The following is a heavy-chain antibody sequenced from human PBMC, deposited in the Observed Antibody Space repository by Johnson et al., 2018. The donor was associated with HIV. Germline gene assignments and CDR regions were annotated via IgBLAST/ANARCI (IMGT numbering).Heavy chain of an antibody. Sequence: QVQLVESGGGLVKPGGSLRLSCAASGFTFSSYAMHWVRQAPGKGLEWVAIISNDGSNKYYADSVKGRFTISRDNSKNTLYLQMNSLRAEDTAVYYCAKGDYYDTRAAFDIWGQGTMVTVSS. CDR1: GFTFSSYA. J-gene: IGHJ3*02. CDR3: AKGDYYDTRAAFDI. V-gene: IGHV3-30*04. D-gene: IGHD3-22*01. CDR2: ISNDGSNK.